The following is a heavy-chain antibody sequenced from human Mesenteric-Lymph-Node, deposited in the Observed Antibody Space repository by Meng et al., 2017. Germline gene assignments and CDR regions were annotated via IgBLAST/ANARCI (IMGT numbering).Heavy chain of an antibody. D-gene: IGHD2-21*02. CDR3: AKESQAYCGGDCYKNY. CDR1: GFTFSSYA. Sequence: GESLKISCAASGFTFSSYAMSWVRQAPGKGLEWVSAISGSGGSTYYADSVKGRFTISRDNSKNTLYLQMNSLRAEDTAIYYCAKESQAYCGGDCYKNYWGQGTLVTVS. V-gene: IGHV3-23*01. CDR2: ISGSGGST. J-gene: IGHJ4*02.